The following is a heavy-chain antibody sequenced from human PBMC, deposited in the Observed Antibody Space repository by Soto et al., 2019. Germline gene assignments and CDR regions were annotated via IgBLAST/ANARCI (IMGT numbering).Heavy chain of an antibody. V-gene: IGHV4-30-4*01. CDR3: ARSHYYGSGSYWSWFDP. Sequence: PSETLSLTCTVSGGSISSGDYYWSWIRQPPGKGLEWIGYIYYSGSTYYNPSLKSRVTISVDTSKNQFSLKLSSVTAADTAVYYCARSHYYGSGSYWSWFDPWGQGTLVTVSS. J-gene: IGHJ5*02. CDR1: GGSISSGDYY. CDR2: IYYSGST. D-gene: IGHD3-10*01.